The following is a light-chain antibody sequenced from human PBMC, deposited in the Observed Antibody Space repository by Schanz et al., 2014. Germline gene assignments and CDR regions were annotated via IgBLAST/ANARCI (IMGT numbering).Light chain of an antibody. CDR1: SIYKY. Sequence: QSALTQPASVSGSPGQSVTISCTGSSIYKYVSWYQQHPGKAPKLMIYEVTERPSGVPDRFSGSKSVNTASLTISGLQAEGEADYYCSSYAGSNKEVFGGGTKLTVL. CDR3: SSYAGSNKEV. V-gene: IGLV2-8*01. J-gene: IGLJ3*02. CDR2: EVT.